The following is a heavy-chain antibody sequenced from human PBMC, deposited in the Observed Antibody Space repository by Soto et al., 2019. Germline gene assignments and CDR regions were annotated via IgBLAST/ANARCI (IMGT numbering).Heavy chain of an antibody. CDR1: GFTFSSYA. V-gene: IGHV3-30-3*01. CDR3: ARGSTGTTDPPPD. CDR2: ISYDGSNK. D-gene: IGHD1-7*01. J-gene: IGHJ4*02. Sequence: QVQLVESGGGVVQPGRSLRLSCAASGFTFSSYAMHWVRQAPGKGLEWVAVISYDGSNKYYADSVKGRFTISRDDSKNTLYLQMNSLRAEDTAVYYCARGSTGTTDPPPDWGQGTLVTVSS.